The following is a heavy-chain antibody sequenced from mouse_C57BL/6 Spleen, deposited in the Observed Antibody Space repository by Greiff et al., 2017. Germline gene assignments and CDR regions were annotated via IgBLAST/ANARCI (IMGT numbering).Heavy chain of an antibody. V-gene: IGHV1-82*01. Sequence: QVQLQQSGPELVKPGASVKISCKASGYAFSSSWMNWVKQRPGKGLEWIGRIYPGDGDTNYNGKFKGKATLTADKSSSTAYMQLSSLTSEDSAVYFCARGGYGGYSWGQGTLVTGSA. CDR1: GYAFSSSW. CDR3: ARGGYGGYS. CDR2: IYPGDGDT. D-gene: IGHD1-1*02. J-gene: IGHJ3*01.